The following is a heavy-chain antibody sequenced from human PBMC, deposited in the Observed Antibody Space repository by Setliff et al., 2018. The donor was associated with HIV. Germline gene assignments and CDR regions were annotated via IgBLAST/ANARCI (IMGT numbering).Heavy chain of an antibody. CDR3: ARDFRIGWAVQDYWYFDL. CDR2: IYTRGTT. V-gene: IGHV4-61*09. Sequence: PSETLSLTCTVSGGPISSASYYWTWIRHPAGKGLEWIGHIYTRGTTNYNPPLKSRVTMSVDTSKNQVSLNLRSVTAADTAVYYCARDFRIGWAVQDYWYFDLWGRGTLVTVSS. CDR1: GGPISSASYY. D-gene: IGHD1-26*01. J-gene: IGHJ2*01.